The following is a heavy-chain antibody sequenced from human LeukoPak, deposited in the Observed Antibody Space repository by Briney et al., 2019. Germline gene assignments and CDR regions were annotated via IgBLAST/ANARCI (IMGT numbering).Heavy chain of an antibody. J-gene: IGHJ6*02. CDR1: GFTFSHYA. V-gene: IGHV3-30-3*01. CDR3: ARGGGSMDV. Sequence: GGSLRLSCAASGFTFSHYAIHWVRQAPGKGLEWVAIVSYDGHNEYYADSVKGRFTISRDNSKNSLFLQMSSLRDEDTAVYYCARGGGSMDVWGQGTTVTVSS. CDR2: VSYDGHNE.